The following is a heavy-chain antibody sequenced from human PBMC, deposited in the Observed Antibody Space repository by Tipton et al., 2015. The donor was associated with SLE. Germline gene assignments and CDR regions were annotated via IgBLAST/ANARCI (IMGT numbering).Heavy chain of an antibody. Sequence: TLSLTCTVSGGSISSHYWSWIRQPPGKGLEWIGYIYYSGSTNYNPSLKSRVTISVDTSKNQFSLKLSSVTAADTAVYYCARTPHIVATIWGAFDIWGQGTMVTVSS. V-gene: IGHV4-59*11. CDR1: GGSISSHY. CDR3: ARTPHIVATIWGAFDI. CDR2: IYYSGST. J-gene: IGHJ3*02. D-gene: IGHD5-12*01.